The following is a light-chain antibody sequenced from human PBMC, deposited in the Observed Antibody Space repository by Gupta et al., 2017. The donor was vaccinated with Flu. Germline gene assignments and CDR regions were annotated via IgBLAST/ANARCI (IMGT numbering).Light chain of an antibody. CDR2: AAS. J-gene: IGKJ1*01. Sequence: DIQMTQSPSSLSASAGDRVTITCRASQSISSYLHWYQQRPGKAPKLLIYAASSLQSGVPSRFSGRGSGTDFTLTISRLQTENFATYYCQHSYRTPPTFGQGTKVEIK. CDR1: QSISSY. V-gene: IGKV1-39*01. CDR3: QHSYRTPPT.